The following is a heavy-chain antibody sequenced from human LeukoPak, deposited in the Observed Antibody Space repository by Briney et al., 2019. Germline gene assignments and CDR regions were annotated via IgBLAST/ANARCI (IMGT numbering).Heavy chain of an antibody. CDR1: GFTFTDYA. CDR3: AKEFIQVSDY. CDR2: ISDNGGET. J-gene: IGHJ4*02. V-gene: IGHV3-23*01. Sequence: PGGSLRLSCAASGFTFTDYAMSWVRQAPEKGLEWISTISDNGGETYYADSVKGRFAISRDNSKNTLFLQMNSLRAEDTAVYYCAKEFIQVSDYWGQGTLVTVSS. D-gene: IGHD5/OR15-5a*01.